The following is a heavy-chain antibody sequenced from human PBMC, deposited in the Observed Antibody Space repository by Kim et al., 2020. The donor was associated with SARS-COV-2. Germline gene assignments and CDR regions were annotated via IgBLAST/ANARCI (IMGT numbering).Heavy chain of an antibody. J-gene: IGHJ4*02. V-gene: IGHV1-69*04. CDR1: GGTFSSYA. D-gene: IGHD3-22*01. CDR3: ARGDYYDSSGYLDY. Sequence: SVKVSCKASGGTFSSYAISWVRQAPGQGLEWMGRIIPILGIANYAQKFQGRVTITADKSTSTAYMELSSLRSEDTAVYYCARGDYYDSSGYLDYWGQGTLVTVSS. CDR2: IIPILGIA.